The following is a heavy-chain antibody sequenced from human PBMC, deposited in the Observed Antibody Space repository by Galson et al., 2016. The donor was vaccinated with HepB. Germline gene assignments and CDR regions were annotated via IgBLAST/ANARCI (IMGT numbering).Heavy chain of an antibody. CDR3: ARITMIVVVIQD. D-gene: IGHD3-22*01. CDR1: GASISSGGYY. J-gene: IGHJ4*02. Sequence: TLSLTCTVSGASISSGGYYWSWIRQHPGKGLEWIGYIYYSGSTYYNPSLKSRVTISVDTSKNQFSLKLSPVTAADTAVYYCARITMIVVVIQDWGQGTLVTVSS. CDR2: IYYSGST. V-gene: IGHV4-31*03.